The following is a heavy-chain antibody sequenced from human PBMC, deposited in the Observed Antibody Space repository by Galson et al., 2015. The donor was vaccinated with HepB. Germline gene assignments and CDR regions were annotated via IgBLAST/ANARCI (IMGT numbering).Heavy chain of an antibody. Sequence: SVKVSCKASGYTFTSYGISWVRQAPGQGLEWMGWISAYNGNTNYAQKLQGRVTMTTDTSTSTAYMELRSLRSDDTAVYYCARDMRQELLWFWGLLKRGDPGSAVFDYWGQGTLVTVSS. CDR3: ARDMRQELLWFWGLLKRGDPGSAVFDY. CDR1: GYTFTSYG. V-gene: IGHV1-18*01. CDR2: ISAYNGNT. J-gene: IGHJ4*02. D-gene: IGHD3-10*01.